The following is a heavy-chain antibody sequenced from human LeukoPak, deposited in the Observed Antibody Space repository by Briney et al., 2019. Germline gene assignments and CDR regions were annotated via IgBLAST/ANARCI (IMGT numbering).Heavy chain of an antibody. Sequence: ASVKVSFKASGYTFTSYGISWVRQAPGQGLEWMGCISAYNGNTNYAQKLQGRVTMTTDTSTRTDYMELMSFRTDDAAVYYCCEDLVVAAPEDYFDYWGQGTLVTVSS. CDR1: GYTFTSYG. CDR3: CEDLVVAAPEDYFDY. V-gene: IGHV1-18*01. D-gene: IGHD2-2*01. J-gene: IGHJ4*02. CDR2: ISAYNGNT.